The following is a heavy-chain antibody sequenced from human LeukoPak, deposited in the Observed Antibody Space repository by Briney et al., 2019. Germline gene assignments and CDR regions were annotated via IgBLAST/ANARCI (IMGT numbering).Heavy chain of an antibody. D-gene: IGHD5-12*01. Sequence: PSQTLFLTCTVSGGSISSGGYYWSWIRQHPGKGLEWIGYIYYSGSTYYNPSLKSRVTISVDTSKNQFSLKLSSVTAADTAVYYCARNIVATFDLWGRGTLVTVSS. J-gene: IGHJ2*01. V-gene: IGHV4-31*03. CDR3: ARNIVATFDL. CDR1: GGSISSGGYY. CDR2: IYYSGST.